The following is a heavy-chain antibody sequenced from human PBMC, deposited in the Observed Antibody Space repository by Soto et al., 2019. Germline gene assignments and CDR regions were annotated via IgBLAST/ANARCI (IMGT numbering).Heavy chain of an antibody. CDR1: GDSISSGGYY. D-gene: IGHD1-7*01. CDR3: ARVKGGTTRRAFDS. J-gene: IGHJ4*02. V-gene: IGHV4-31*03. CDR2: IYDNGGA. Sequence: QVQLQESGPGLVKPSQTLSLTCTVSGDSISSGGYYWSWIRQHPGKGLGGIGYIYDNGGAYYSPSLRGRVVISLARSENQFSRRLSSVTAADTAVYYCARVKGGTTRRAFDSWGQGTLVTVSS.